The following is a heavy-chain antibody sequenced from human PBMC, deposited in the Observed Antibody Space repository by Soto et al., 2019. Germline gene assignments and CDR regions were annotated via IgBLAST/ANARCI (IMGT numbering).Heavy chain of an antibody. D-gene: IGHD3-10*01. CDR2: IIHSGST. J-gene: IGHJ6*02. Sequence: SETLSLTCAVYGGSFSGYYWSWIRQPPGKGLEWIGEIIHSGSTKYNPSLRSRVTISVDTSKNQFSLRLSSVTAADTAVFYCARGFGTWGRGIIREYSGMDAWGPGTTVTVSS. CDR3: ARGFGTWGRGIIREYSGMDA. V-gene: IGHV4-34*01. CDR1: GGSFSGYY.